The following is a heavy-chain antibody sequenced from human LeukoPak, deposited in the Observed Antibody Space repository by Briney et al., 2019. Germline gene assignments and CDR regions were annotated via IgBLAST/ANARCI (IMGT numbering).Heavy chain of an antibody. CDR3: ARQDTAMVKGWFDP. Sequence: PSETLSLTCAVSGYSISSGYYWGWIRQPPGRGLEWIGSINHSGKTYCNPSLKSRVAISIDTSKNDFSLKVTSVTAADTAVYFCARQDTAMVKGWFDPWGQGTLVTVSS. V-gene: IGHV4-38-2*01. D-gene: IGHD5-18*01. J-gene: IGHJ5*02. CDR2: INHSGKT. CDR1: GYSISSGYY.